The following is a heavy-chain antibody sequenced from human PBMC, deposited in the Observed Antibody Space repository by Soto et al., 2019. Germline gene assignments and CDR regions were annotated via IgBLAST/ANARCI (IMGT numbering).Heavy chain of an antibody. CDR2: IYYSGST. V-gene: IGHV4-59*08. Sequence: TLSLTCTVSGGSISSYYWSLVRQPPGKGLEWIGYIYYSGSTNYNPSLKSRVTISVDTSKNQFSLKLSSVTAADTAVYYCARHCPYGDYEPDAFDIWGQGTMVTVSS. D-gene: IGHD4-17*01. J-gene: IGHJ3*02. CDR3: ARHCPYGDYEPDAFDI. CDR1: GGSISSYY.